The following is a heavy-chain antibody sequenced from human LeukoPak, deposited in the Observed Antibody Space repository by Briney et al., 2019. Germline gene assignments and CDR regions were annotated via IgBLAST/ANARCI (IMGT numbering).Heavy chain of an antibody. CDR3: ATPLRPSYYYYYYMDV. V-gene: IGHV7-4-1*02. D-gene: IGHD3-16*01. CDR2: INTNTGNP. J-gene: IGHJ6*03. Sequence: ASVKVSCKASGYTFTSYAMNWVRQAPGQGLEWMGWINTNTGNPTYAQGFTGRFVFSLDTTVSTAYLQISSLKAEDTAVYYCATPLRPSYYYYYYMDVWGKGTTVTVSS. CDR1: GYTFTSYA.